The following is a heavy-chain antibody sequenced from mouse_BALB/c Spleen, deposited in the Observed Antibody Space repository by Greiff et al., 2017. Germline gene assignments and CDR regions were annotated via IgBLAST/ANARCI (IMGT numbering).Heavy chain of an antibody. J-gene: IGHJ3*01. Sequence: VQLQQSAAELARPGASVKMSCKASGYTFTSYTMHWVKQRPGQGLEWIGYINPSSGYTEYNQKFKDKTTLTADKSSSTAYMQLSSLTSEDSAVYYCARSTGTAWFAYWGQGTLVTVSA. CDR1: GYTFTSYT. D-gene: IGHD4-1*01. V-gene: IGHV1-4*02. CDR3: ARSTGTAWFAY. CDR2: INPSSGYT.